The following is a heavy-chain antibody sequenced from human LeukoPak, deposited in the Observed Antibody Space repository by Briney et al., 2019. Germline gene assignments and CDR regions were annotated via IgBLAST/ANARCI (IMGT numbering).Heavy chain of an antibody. CDR3: ARVLGGVVTTVYFDY. J-gene: IGHJ4*02. D-gene: IGHD2-21*02. CDR2: IYYSGST. CDR1: GGSLSSSSYY. Sequence: PSETLSLTRTVSGGSLSSSSYYWGWIRQPPGKGLEWIGSIYYSGSTYYNPSLKSRATISVDTSKNQFSLKLSSVTAADTAVYYCARVLGGVVTTVYFDYWGQGTLVTVSS. V-gene: IGHV4-39*07.